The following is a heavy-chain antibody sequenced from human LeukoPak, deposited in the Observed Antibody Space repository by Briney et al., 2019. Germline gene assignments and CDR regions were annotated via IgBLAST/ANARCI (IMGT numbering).Heavy chain of an antibody. Sequence: GGSLRLSCAASGFTVSSNYMSWVRQAPGKGLEWVSVIYSGGSTYYADSVKGRFTISRDNSKNTLYLQMNSLRAEDTAVYYCAREGRRSSSWSQGPPHYYGMDVWGKGTTVTVSS. CDR3: AREGRRSSSWSQGPPHYYGMDV. J-gene: IGHJ6*04. V-gene: IGHV3-53*01. CDR2: IYSGGST. D-gene: IGHD6-13*01. CDR1: GFTVSSNY.